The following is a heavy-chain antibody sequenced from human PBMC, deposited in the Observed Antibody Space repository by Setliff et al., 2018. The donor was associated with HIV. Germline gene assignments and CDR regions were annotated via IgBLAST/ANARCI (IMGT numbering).Heavy chain of an antibody. D-gene: IGHD3-22*01. J-gene: IGHJ4*02. V-gene: IGHV4-59*01. CDR3: ARFNALLGSSTYYDY. CDR1: GGSITGYY. Sequence: SETLSLTCNVSGGSITGYYWTWIRQPPGGGLEWIGYIFYSGTTKFNPSLKSRAAISVDSSNNQFSLKMTSVTAADTAVYFCARFNALLGSSTYYDYWGPGLLVTVSS. CDR2: IFYSGTT.